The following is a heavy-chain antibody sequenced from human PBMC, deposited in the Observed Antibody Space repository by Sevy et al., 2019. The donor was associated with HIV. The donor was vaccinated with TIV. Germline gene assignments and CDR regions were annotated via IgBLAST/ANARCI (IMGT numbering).Heavy chain of an antibody. Sequence: ASVKVSCKASGYTFTSYDINWVRQATGQGLEWMGWMNPNSGNTGYAQKFQGRVTMTRNTSISTAYMELSSLRSEDTAVYYSARGRYYDSSGSLSFDYWGQGTLVTVSS. D-gene: IGHD3-22*01. J-gene: IGHJ4*02. CDR1: GYTFTSYD. V-gene: IGHV1-8*01. CDR2: MNPNSGNT. CDR3: ARGRYYDSSGSLSFDY.